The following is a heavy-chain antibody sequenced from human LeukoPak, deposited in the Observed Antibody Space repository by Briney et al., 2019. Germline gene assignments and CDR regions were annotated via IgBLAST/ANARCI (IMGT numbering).Heavy chain of an antibody. CDR3: ARGLLLRGSGSYYRPDYFDY. Sequence: SETLSLTCAVYGGSFSGYYGSWIRQPPGKGGEWVGEINHSGGTNYNPSLKSPLTISVDTSTHPFALTPSSVTAADTAVYYCARGLLLRGSGSYYRPDYFDYWGHGTLVTVSS. D-gene: IGHD3-10*01. V-gene: IGHV4-34*01. CDR1: GGSFSGYY. CDR2: INHSGGT. J-gene: IGHJ4*01.